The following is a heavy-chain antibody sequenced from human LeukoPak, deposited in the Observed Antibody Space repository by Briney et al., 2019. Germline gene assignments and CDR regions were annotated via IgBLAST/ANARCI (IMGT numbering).Heavy chain of an antibody. Sequence: SETLSLTCTVSGGSISSYYWSWIRQPAGKGLEWIGRIYTSGSTNYNPSLKSRVTMSVDTSKNQFSLKLSSVTAADTAVYYCARVVNTMVRGSKNWFGPWGQGTLVTVSS. D-gene: IGHD3-10*01. J-gene: IGHJ5*02. V-gene: IGHV4-4*07. CDR3: ARVVNTMVRGSKNWFGP. CDR2: IYTSGST. CDR1: GGSISSYY.